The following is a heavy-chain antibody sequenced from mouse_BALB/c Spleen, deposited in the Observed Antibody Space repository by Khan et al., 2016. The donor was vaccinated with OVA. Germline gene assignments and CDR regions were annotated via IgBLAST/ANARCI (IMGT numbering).Heavy chain of an antibody. V-gene: IGHV1-20*02. J-gene: IGHJ2*01. CDR3: ARKNGSDFDY. CDR1: GYSFTGYF. Sequence: LQQSGPELVKPGASVKISCKASGYSFTGYFMNWVMQSHGKSLEWIGRINPHIGETFYNQKFKDKATLTVDESSTTAHMELRSLSSEDSAVYYCARKNGSDFDYWGQGTTLTVSS. D-gene: IGHD1-1*01. CDR2: INPHIGET.